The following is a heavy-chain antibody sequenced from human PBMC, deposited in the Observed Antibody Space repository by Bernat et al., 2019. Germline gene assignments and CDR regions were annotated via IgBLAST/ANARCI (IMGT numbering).Heavy chain of an antibody. Sequence: EHLVESGGSVVQPGMSLRLSCVASGFTFSSYAMDWVRQAPGKGLEWVAVISYDGSNKNSADSVKGRFTISRDNSKNTLYLEMNSLRAEDTAVYYCARGGIVGATREVSAFDIWGQGTMVTVSS. D-gene: IGHD1-26*01. CDR1: GFTFSSYA. J-gene: IGHJ3*02. V-gene: IGHV3-30-3*01. CDR2: ISYDGSNK. CDR3: ARGGIVGATREVSAFDI.